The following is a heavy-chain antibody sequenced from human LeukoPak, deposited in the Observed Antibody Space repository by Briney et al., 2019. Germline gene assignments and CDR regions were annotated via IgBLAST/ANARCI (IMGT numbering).Heavy chain of an antibody. Sequence: ASVKVSCKASGYTFTAYYIHWVRQAPGRGLEWMGWISPNSGGTNYAQKFQDRVTMTRDTSINTASMELSRLRSDDTAVYYCARAMTAQESYFDYWGQGTLVTVSS. CDR1: GYTFTAYY. CDR2: ISPNSGGT. CDR3: ARAMTAQESYFDY. V-gene: IGHV1-2*02. D-gene: IGHD5-18*01. J-gene: IGHJ4*02.